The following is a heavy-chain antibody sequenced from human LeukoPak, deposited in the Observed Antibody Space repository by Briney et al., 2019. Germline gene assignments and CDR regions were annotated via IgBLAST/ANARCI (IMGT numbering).Heavy chain of an antibody. V-gene: IGHV4-34*01. CDR2: INHSGST. CDR3: ARGKNY. J-gene: IGHJ4*02. Sequence: PSETLSLTCAVYGGSFSGYYWSWIRQPPGKGLEWIGEINHSGSTNYNPSLKSRVTISVNTSKNQFSLKLSSVTAADTAVYYCARGKNYWGQGTLVTVS. CDR1: GGSFSGYY.